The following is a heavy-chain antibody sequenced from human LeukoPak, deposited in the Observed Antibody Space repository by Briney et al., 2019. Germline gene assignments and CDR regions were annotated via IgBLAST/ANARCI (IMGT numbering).Heavy chain of an antibody. CDR1: GFSLSTSGMC. CDR3: ARSRLYYYNSSGYFDAFDI. D-gene: IGHD3-22*01. J-gene: IGHJ3*02. Sequence: SGPTLVNPTQTLTLTCTFSGFSLSTSGMCVSWIRQPPGKALEWLARIDWDDDIYYSTSLKTRLTISKDTSKNQLVLTMTNMDPVDTATYYCARSRLYYYNSSGYFDAFDIWGQGTMVTVSS. V-gene: IGHV2-70*11. CDR2: IDWDDDI.